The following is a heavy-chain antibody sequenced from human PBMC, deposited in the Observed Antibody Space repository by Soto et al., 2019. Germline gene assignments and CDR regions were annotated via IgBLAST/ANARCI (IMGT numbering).Heavy chain of an antibody. CDR2: IYTSGST. CDR3: ARGPRYCSGGRRSFWFDP. CDR1: GGSISSYY. Sequence: QVQLQESGPGLVKPSETLSLTCTVSGGSISSYYWCWIPQPAGKGLQWFVRIYTSGSTTYNPSLKSRVTMSVDTSKIRFSLKLSAVTAADPAVYYCARGPRYCSGGRRSFWFDPWGQGTLVTVSS. V-gene: IGHV4-4*07. D-gene: IGHD2-15*01. J-gene: IGHJ5*02.